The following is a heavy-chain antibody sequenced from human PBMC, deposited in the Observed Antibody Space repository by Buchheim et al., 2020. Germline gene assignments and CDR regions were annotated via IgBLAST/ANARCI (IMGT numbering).Heavy chain of an antibody. CDR1: GGSINSGDYY. CDR2: IYFSGDT. J-gene: IGHJ6*01. CDR3: AKAVWSGYSNTFFFFGMDV. Sequence: QVQLQESGPGLVRPSQTLSLTCTVSGGSINSGDYYWSWARQPPGKGLDWIGYIYFSGDTYYNPSLKSPITMSLDTSKNQLSLRLNSVTAADTAVYYCAKAVWSGYSNTFFFFGMDVWGQGTT. V-gene: IGHV4-30-4*01. D-gene: IGHD3-3*01.